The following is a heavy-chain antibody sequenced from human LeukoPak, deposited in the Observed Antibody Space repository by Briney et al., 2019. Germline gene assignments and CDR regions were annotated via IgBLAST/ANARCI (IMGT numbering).Heavy chain of an antibody. V-gene: IGHV3-9*01. J-gene: IGHJ4*02. CDR3: AKDISGWSYPRGPFDY. CDR2: ISWNSDSI. CDR1: GFPFDDYA. D-gene: IGHD5-18*01. Sequence: GRSLRLSCAVSGFPFDDYAMHWVRQAPGKGLEWVSGISWNSDSIGYADSVKGRFTISRDNAKNSLYLQMNSPRVEDTAFYYCAKDISGWSYPRGPFDYWGQGTLVTVSS.